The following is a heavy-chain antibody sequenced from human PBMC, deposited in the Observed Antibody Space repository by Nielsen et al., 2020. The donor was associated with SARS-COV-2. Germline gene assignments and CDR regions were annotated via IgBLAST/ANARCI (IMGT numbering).Heavy chain of an antibody. Sequence: GGSLRPSSAASGLTFDDYAMHWVRQAPGKGLEWVSGISWNSGSIGYADSVKGRFTISRDNAKNSLYLQMNSLRAEDTALYYCAKGVDYGDYRAVYFDLWGRGTLVTVSS. J-gene: IGHJ2*01. CDR3: AKGVDYGDYRAVYFDL. CDR2: ISWNSGSI. D-gene: IGHD4-17*01. V-gene: IGHV3-9*01. CDR1: GLTFDDYA.